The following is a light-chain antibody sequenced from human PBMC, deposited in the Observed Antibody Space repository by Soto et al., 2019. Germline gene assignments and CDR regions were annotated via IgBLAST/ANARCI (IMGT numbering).Light chain of an antibody. V-gene: IGLV2-23*02. CDR3: CSYAGRSTFPYV. Sequence: QSALAQPASVSGSPGQSITISCTGTSSDVGTYNLVSWYQHSPGKAPKLIIYEDXXXPXXXXXXXXXSKSDNTASLTISGXXGEDEAXXXXCSYAGRSTFPYVFGTGTKVTVL. J-gene: IGLJ1*01. CDR1: SSDVGTYNL. CDR2: EDX.